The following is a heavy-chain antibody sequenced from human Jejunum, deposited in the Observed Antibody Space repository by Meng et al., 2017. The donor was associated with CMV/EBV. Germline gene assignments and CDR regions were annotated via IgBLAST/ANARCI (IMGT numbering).Heavy chain of an antibody. J-gene: IGHJ4*02. V-gene: IGHV3-23*03. CDR3: AKDQYAAIDY. CDR1: GFTFSSHA. CDR2: IYSGNLGT. Sequence: SGAASGFTFSSHAMSWVRQAPGKGLEWVSVIYSGNLGTYYADSVKGRFTISRDNSRNTLYLEMNSLRAEDSAVYYCAKDQYAAIDYWGQGTLVTVSS. D-gene: IGHD6-25*01.